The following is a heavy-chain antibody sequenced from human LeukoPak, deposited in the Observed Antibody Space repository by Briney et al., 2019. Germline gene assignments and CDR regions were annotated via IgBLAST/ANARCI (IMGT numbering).Heavy chain of an antibody. J-gene: IGHJ3*02. V-gene: IGHV3-23*01. D-gene: IGHD3-10*01. Sequence: PGGSLRLSCAASGXTFSSYAMNWVRQAPGKGQEWVSVISDGGGSTYYADSVKGRFTISRDNSKNTLYLQMNSLRAEDTAVYYCAKDNGSGSYAFDIWGQGIMVTVSS. CDR2: ISDGGGST. CDR1: GXTFSSYA. CDR3: AKDNGSGSYAFDI.